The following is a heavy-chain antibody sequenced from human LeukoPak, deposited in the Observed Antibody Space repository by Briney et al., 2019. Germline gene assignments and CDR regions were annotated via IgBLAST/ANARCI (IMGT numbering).Heavy chain of an antibody. V-gene: IGHV4-59*01. Sequence: PSETLSLTCTVSGGSISRYYWSWIRQPPRKGLEWIGYIYYRGSTNYNPTLKSRVTLSLDTSKNQFYLNLSSVSAADTAVYYCARGLPGGWEPIDYWGQGTLVTVSS. CDR1: GGSISRYY. D-gene: IGHD1-26*01. J-gene: IGHJ4*02. CDR2: IYYRGST. CDR3: ARGLPGGWEPIDY.